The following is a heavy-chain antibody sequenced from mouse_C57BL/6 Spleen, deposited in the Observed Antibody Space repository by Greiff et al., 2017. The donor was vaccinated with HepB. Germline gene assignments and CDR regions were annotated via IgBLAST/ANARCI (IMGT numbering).Heavy chain of an antibody. Sequence: QVQLQQPGAELVKPGASVKLSCKASGYTFTSYWMHWVKQRPGRGLEWIGRIDPNSGCTKNNEKFKSKATLTVDKPSSTAYMQLSSLTSKDSAVYYGARPPASWDVAWFAYWGQGTLVTVSA. CDR2: IDPNSGCT. D-gene: IGHD4-1*01. J-gene: IGHJ3*01. CDR1: GYTFTSYW. CDR3: ARPPASWDVAWFAY. V-gene: IGHV1-72*01.